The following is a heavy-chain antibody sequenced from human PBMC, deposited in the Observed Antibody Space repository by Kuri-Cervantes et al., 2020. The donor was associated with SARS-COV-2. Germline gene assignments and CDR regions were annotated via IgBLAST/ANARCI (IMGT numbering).Heavy chain of an antibody. CDR1: GGSISSYY. CDR2: IYYSGST. Sequence: TLSLTCTVSGGSISSYYWSWIRQPPGKGLEWIGYIYYSGSTNYNPSLKSRVTISVDTSKNQFSLKLSSVTAADTAVYYCARGTGSYYDFWSGSNFDYWGQGTLVTVSS. J-gene: IGHJ4*02. D-gene: IGHD3-3*01. CDR3: ARGTGSYYDFWSGSNFDY. V-gene: IGHV4-59*12.